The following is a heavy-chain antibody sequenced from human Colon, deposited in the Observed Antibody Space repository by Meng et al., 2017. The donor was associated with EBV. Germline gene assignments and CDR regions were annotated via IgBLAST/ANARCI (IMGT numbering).Heavy chain of an antibody. CDR1: GGSPSSRSW. V-gene: IGHV4/OR15-8*01. D-gene: IGHD2-21*02. J-gene: IGHJ4*02. Sequence: GGSPSSRSWWCWVRQPPGKGLEWIGEIYIDYSPNYNPSLKSRVTISVDESKNQFSLRLSSVTAADTAVYYCARVGAYCGGDCYHPRWGQGTLVTVSS. CDR2: IYIDYSP. CDR3: ARVGAYCGGDCYHPR.